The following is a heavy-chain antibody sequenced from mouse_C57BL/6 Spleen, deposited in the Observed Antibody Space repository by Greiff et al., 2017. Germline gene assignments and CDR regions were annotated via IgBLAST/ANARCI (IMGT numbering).Heavy chain of an antibody. J-gene: IGHJ2*01. CDR2: FYPGSGSI. CDR1: GYTFTEYT. CDR3: ARHPYYDYDVRGLYYFDY. V-gene: IGHV1-62-2*01. Sequence: VQRVESGAELVKPGASVKLSCKASGYTFTEYTIHWVKQRSGQGLEWIGWFYPGSGSIKYNEKFKDKATLTADKSSSTVYMELSRLTSEDSAVYFCARHPYYDYDVRGLYYFDYWGQGTTLTVSS. D-gene: IGHD2-4*01.